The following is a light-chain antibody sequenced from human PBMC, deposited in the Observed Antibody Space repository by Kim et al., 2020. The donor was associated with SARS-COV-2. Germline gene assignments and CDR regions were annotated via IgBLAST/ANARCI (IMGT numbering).Light chain of an antibody. CDR2: AAS. Sequence: EIVMTQSPATPSVSPGETATLSCRASQSVTSNLVWYQQKPGQAPRLLIYAASTRATGIPARFSGAWSGTEFTLTISSLQPEDFAIYYCQQYSKWPLFGPGTKVDIK. J-gene: IGKJ3*01. V-gene: IGKV3-15*01. CDR1: QSVTSN. CDR3: QQYSKWPL.